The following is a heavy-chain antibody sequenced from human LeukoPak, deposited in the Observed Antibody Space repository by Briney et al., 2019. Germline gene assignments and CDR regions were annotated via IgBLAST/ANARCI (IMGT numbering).Heavy chain of an antibody. J-gene: IGHJ4*02. CDR2: IIPILGIA. V-gene: IGHV1-69*04. CDR1: GGTFSSYA. D-gene: IGHD3-22*01. Sequence: EASVKVCCKASGGTFSSYAISWVRQAPGQGLEWMGRIIPILGIANYAQKFQGRVTITADKSRSTPYMELSSLRSEDTAVYYCAREGKRYYDSSGHLPRYWGQGTLVTVSS. CDR3: AREGKRYYDSSGHLPRY.